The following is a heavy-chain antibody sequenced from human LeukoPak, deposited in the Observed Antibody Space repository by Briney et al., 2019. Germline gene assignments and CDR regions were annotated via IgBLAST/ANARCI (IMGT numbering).Heavy chain of an antibody. D-gene: IGHD6-13*01. CDR2: NNWDGTNT. V-gene: IGHV3-20*04. CDR3: VKDLCSYWYSFDY. Sequence: GGPLRLSCAVSVGTTEEYGMSGLRQAPGEGLEGVSGNNWDGTNTYYAESVKGRFTISRDSAEKSLYLQMNSLRDDDTPFYYSVKDLCSYWYSFDYWGQGTLVTVSS. J-gene: IGHJ4*02. CDR1: VGTTEEYG.